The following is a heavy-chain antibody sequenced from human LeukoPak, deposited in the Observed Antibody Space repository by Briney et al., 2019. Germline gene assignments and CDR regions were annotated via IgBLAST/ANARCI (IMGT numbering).Heavy chain of an antibody. Sequence: GASLRLSCAASGFTFSGSAMHWVRQASGKGLEWVGRIRSKANSYATAYAASVKGRFTISRDDSKNTAYLQMNSLKTEDTAVYYCTRPGSGNSWAFDYWGQGSLVTVSS. J-gene: IGHJ4*02. CDR1: GFTFSGSA. CDR3: TRPGSGNSWAFDY. D-gene: IGHD4-23*01. CDR2: IRSKANSYAT. V-gene: IGHV3-73*01.